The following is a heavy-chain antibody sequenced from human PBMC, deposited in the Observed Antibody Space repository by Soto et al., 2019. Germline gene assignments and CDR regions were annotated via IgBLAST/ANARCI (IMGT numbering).Heavy chain of an antibody. CDR3: ARDMPSFGGRWDYYGMDV. D-gene: IGHD3-3*01. CDR1: GGTFSSYA. CDR2: IIPIFGTA. J-gene: IGHJ6*02. Sequence: QVQLVQSGAEVKKPGSSVKVSCKASGGTFSSYAISWVRQAPGQGLEWMGGIIPIFGTANYAQKFQGRVTITADESTSTAYMELSSLRSEDTAVYYCARDMPSFGGRWDYYGMDVWGQGTTVTVSS. V-gene: IGHV1-69*01.